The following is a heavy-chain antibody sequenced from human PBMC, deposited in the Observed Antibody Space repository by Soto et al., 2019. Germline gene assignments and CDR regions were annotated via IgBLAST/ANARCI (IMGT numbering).Heavy chain of an antibody. V-gene: IGHV5-51*01. D-gene: IGHD1-20*01. CDR2: IFPGGSQS. CDR3: ARRVTEAPAFDI. J-gene: IGHJ3*02. Sequence: EVQLVQSGAEVKKPGESLKISCKGSGYTFTTYWIGWVRQMPGKGLEWMGIIFPGGSQSKYSPSFQGQVAISADKSLATAYLPWRSLRASDTAMYFCARRVTEAPAFDIWGQGTMVTVSS. CDR1: GYTFTTYW.